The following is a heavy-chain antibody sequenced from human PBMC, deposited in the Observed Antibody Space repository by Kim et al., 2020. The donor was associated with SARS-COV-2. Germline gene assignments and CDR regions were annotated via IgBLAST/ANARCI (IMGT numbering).Heavy chain of an antibody. V-gene: IGHV3-66*01. D-gene: IGHD3-3*01. CDR3: ARDRRVTIFGVVSNYYYGMDV. CDR1: GFTVSSNY. Sequence: GGSLRLSCAASGFTVSSNYMSWVRQAPGKGLEWVSVIYSGGSTYYADSVKGRFTISRDNSKNTLYLQMNSLRAEDTAVYYCARDRRVTIFGVVSNYYYGMDVRGQGTTVTVSS. J-gene: IGHJ6*02. CDR2: IYSGGST.